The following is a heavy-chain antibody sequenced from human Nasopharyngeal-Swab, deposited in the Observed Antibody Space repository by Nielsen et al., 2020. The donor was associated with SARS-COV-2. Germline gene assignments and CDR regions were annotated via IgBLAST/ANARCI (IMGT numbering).Heavy chain of an antibody. D-gene: IGHD3-3*01. CDR3: AKDIRGYYDFSP. J-gene: IGHJ5*02. CDR1: GFTFSKFW. Sequence: AGSLRLSCAASGFTFSKFWMNWVRQAPGKGLEWVANIKEDGSEAHYVGSVRGRFTISRDNAENSLYLQMNSLRAEDTAVYYCAKDIRGYYDFSPWGLGTLVTVAS. CDR2: IKEDGSEA. V-gene: IGHV3-7*03.